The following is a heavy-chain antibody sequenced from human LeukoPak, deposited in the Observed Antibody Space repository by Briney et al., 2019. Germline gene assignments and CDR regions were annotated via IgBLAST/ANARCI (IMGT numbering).Heavy chain of an antibody. V-gene: IGHV3-23*01. CDR1: GFTFSSYA. D-gene: IGHD6-13*01. J-gene: IGHJ5*02. Sequence: PGASLRLSCEASGFTFSSYAMSWVRQAPGKGLEWVSAISGSGGSTYYADSVKGRCTISRDNSKNTLYLQMNSLRAEDTAVYYCAKGSSSQFDPWGQGTLVTVSS. CDR2: ISGSGGST. CDR3: AKGSSSQFDP.